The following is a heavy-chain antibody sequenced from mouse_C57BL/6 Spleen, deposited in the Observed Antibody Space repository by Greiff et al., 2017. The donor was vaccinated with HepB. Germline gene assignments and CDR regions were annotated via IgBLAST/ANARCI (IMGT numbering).Heavy chain of an antibody. J-gene: IGHJ2*01. D-gene: IGHD1-1*01. V-gene: IGHV1-4*01. Sequence: LQESGAELARPGASVKMSCKASGYTFTSYTMHWVKQRPGQGLEWIGYINPSSGYTKYNQKFKDKATLTADKSSSTAYMQLSSLTSEDSAVYYCARYGSSSPYFDYWGQGTTLTVSS. CDR2: INPSSGYT. CDR1: GYTFTSYT. CDR3: ARYGSSSPYFDY.